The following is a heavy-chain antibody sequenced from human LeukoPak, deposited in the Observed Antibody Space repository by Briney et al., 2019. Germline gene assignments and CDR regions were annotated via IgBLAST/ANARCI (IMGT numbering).Heavy chain of an antibody. CDR2: IYYSGST. CDR1: GGSISSYY. CDR3: ARGVLRFLEWLPPGAFDI. J-gene: IGHJ3*02. D-gene: IGHD3-3*01. V-gene: IGHV4-59*01. Sequence: SETLSLTCTVSGGSISSYYWSWIRQPPGKGLEWIGYIYYSGSTNYNPSLKSRVTISVDTSKNQFSLKLSSVTAADTAVYYCARGVLRFLEWLPPGAFDIWGQGTVVTVSS.